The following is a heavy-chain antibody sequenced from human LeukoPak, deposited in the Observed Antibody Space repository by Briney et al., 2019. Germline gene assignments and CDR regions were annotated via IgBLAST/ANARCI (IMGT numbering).Heavy chain of an antibody. CDR1: GYTFTGYY. D-gene: IGHD6-13*01. V-gene: IGHV1-2*06. J-gene: IGHJ4*02. Sequence: ASVKVSCKASGYTFTGYYMHWVRQAPGQGLEWMGRINPNSGGTNYAQKFRGRVTMTRDTSISTAYMELSRLRSDDTAVYYCARVFRGIAAAGSFDYWGQGTLVTVSS. CDR3: ARVFRGIAAAGSFDY. CDR2: INPNSGGT.